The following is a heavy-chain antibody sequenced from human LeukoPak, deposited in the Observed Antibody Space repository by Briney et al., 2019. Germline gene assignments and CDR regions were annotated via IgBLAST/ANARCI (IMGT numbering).Heavy chain of an antibody. CDR3: ARRPSKRFNWYFDL. Sequence: SETLSLTCAVYGGSFSGYYWSWIRQPPGKGLEWIGEINYSGSTNYNPSLKSRVTISVDTSKNQFSLKLSSVTAADTAVYYCARRPSKRFNWYFDLWGRGTLVTVSS. D-gene: IGHD5-24*01. V-gene: IGHV4-34*01. CDR1: GGSFSGYY. J-gene: IGHJ2*01. CDR2: INYSGST.